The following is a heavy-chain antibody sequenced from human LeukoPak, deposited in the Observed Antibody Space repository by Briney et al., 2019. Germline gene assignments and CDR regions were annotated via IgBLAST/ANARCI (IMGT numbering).Heavy chain of an antibody. Sequence: ASVEVSCKASGYTFTSYDINWVRQATGQGLEWMGWMNPNSGNTGYAQKFQGRVTITRNTSISTAYMELSRLRSDDTAVYYCARDGTLSYGDYFDYWGQGTLVTVSS. CDR2: MNPNSGNT. CDR3: ARDGTLSYGDYFDY. CDR1: GYTFTSYD. V-gene: IGHV1-8*03. J-gene: IGHJ4*02. D-gene: IGHD4-17*01.